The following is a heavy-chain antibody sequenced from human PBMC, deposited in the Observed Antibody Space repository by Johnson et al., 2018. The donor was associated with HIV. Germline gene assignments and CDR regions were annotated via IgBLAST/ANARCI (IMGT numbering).Heavy chain of an antibody. D-gene: IGHD1-26*01. Sequence: QVQLVESGGGVVQPGGSLRLSCVASGFAFSNYGMQWVRQAPGKGLEWVAVISYDGDNEYYEDSVKGRFTISRDNSKNTLYLQVNSLRTEDTAVYYCAKNKQVWGLLPVDAFDIWGQGTLITVSS. V-gene: IGHV3-30*18. CDR3: AKNKQVWGLLPVDAFDI. CDR2: ISYDGDNE. CDR1: GFAFSNYG. J-gene: IGHJ3*02.